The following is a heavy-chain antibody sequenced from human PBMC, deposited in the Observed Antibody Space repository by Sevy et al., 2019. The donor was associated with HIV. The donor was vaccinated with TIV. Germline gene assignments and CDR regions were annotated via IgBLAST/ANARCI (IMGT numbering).Heavy chain of an antibody. Sequence: GESLKISCTASGFTFSSYTINWVRQAPGKGLEWVSSISSDSGYIYNADSVKGLFTISRDNAKNSLYLQMNSLRAEDTAVYYCSRVPIIAADGMYYFDYWGQGTLVTVSS. D-gene: IGHD6-13*01. CDR3: SRVPIIAADGMYYFDY. J-gene: IGHJ4*02. V-gene: IGHV3-21*01. CDR2: ISSDSGYI. CDR1: GFTFSSYT.